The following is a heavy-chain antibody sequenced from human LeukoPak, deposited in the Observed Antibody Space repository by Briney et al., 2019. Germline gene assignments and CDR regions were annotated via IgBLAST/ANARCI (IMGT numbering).Heavy chain of an antibody. J-gene: IGHJ4*02. CDR2: ISAYYGNT. V-gene: IGHV1-18*01. CDR3: ARSPLNGGYYDFWSGYPCLDY. D-gene: IGHD3-3*01. CDR1: GYTFTSYG. Sequence: ASVKVSCKASGYTFTSYGISWVRQALGQGLEWMGWISAYYGNTNYAQKLQGRVTMTTDTSTSTAYMELRSLRSDDTAVYYCARSPLNGGYYDFWSGYPCLDYWGQGTLVTVSS.